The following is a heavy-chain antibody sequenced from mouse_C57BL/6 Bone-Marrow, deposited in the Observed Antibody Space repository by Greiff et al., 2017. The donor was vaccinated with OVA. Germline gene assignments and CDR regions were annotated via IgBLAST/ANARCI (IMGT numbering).Heavy chain of an antibody. V-gene: IGHV3-6*01. J-gene: IGHJ2*01. D-gene: IGHD1-1*01. CDR1: GYSITSGYY. CDR2: ISYDGSN. Sequence: EVKLMESGPGLVKPSQSLSLTCSVTGYSITSGYYWNWIRQFPGNKLEWMGYISYDGSNNYNPSLKNRISITRDTSKNQFFLKLNSVTTEDTATYYCARGDTTVPPWGYFDYWGQGTTLTVSS. CDR3: ARGDTTVPPWGYFDY.